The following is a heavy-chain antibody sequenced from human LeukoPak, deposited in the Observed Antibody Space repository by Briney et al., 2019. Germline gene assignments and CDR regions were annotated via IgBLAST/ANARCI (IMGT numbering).Heavy chain of an antibody. CDR1: GFTVSSNY. J-gene: IGHJ3*02. Sequence: PGGSLRLSCAASGFTVSSNYMSWVRQAPGKGLEWVSVIYSGGSTYYADSVKGRFTISRDNSKNTLYLQMNSLRAEDTAVYYCARDAVVVPVPSKNAFDIWGQGTMVTVSS. D-gene: IGHD2-2*01. CDR3: ARDAVVVPVPSKNAFDI. CDR2: IYSGGST. V-gene: IGHV3-66*02.